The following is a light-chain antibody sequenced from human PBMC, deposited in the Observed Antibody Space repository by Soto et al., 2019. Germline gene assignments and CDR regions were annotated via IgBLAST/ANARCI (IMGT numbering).Light chain of an antibody. CDR2: SNN. V-gene: IGLV1-44*01. Sequence: SVLTQPPSASGTPGQRVTISCSGSSSNIGSNTVSWYQQLPGTAPKLLISSNNRRPSGVPDRFSGSKSGTSASLAISGLQSEDEADYYCAAWDVSLNGVVFGGGTKVTVL. CDR1: SSNIGSNT. CDR3: AAWDVSLNGVV. J-gene: IGLJ2*01.